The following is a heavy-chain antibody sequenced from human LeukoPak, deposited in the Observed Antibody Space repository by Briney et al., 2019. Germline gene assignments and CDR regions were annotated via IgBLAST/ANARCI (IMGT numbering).Heavy chain of an antibody. Sequence: GASVKISCKASGYTFTGYYMHWVRQAPGQGREWMGIINPSGGSRSYAQKFQGRVTMTRDTSTSTVYMELSSLRSEDTAVYYCARDENPYYDFWSGYSPSYYFDYWGQGTLVTVSS. CDR3: ARDENPYYDFWSGYSPSYYFDY. J-gene: IGHJ4*02. V-gene: IGHV1-46*01. CDR2: INPSGGSR. D-gene: IGHD3-3*01. CDR1: GYTFTGYY.